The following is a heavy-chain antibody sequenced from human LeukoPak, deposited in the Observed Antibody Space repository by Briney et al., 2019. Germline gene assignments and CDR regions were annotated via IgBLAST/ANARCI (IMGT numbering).Heavy chain of an antibody. V-gene: IGHV4-34*12. CDR1: GGSFSGYY. J-gene: IGHJ4*02. Sequence: SETLSLTCAVYGGSFSGYYWSWIRQSPVKGLDWIGDVFYTGKTNYNPSLRGRATMSIDTSKIQFSLKLTYVTAADTAVYYCARVFDSWGQGTLVTVSS. CDR3: ARVFDS. CDR2: VFYTGKT.